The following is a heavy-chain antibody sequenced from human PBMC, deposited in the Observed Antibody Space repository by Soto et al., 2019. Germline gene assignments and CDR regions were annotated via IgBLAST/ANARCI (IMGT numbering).Heavy chain of an antibody. Sequence: QVQLQESDPGLVKPSETLSLTCTVSGGTVSSGSYYWSWIRQPPGKGLEWIGYIYYSGSTNYNPSLKSRVTISVDTSKNQFSLKLSSVTAADTAVYYCARLGATDSGYFDYWGQGTLVTVSS. CDR2: IYYSGST. V-gene: IGHV4-61*01. D-gene: IGHD1-26*01. CDR1: GGTVSSGSYY. J-gene: IGHJ4*02. CDR3: ARLGATDSGYFDY.